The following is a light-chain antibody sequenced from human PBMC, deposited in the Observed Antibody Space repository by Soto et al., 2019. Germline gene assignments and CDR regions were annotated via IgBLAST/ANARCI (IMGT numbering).Light chain of an antibody. V-gene: IGLV1-40*01. CDR1: SSNIGAGYA. CDR2: GNT. CDR3: QSYDSSLSASYV. Sequence: QSVLTQPPSVSGAPGQRVTISCTSSSSNIGAGYAVHWYQQLPRKAPTLLIYGNTNRPSGVPVRFSGSKSGTSASLAITGLQAEDEADYYCQSYDSSLSASYVFGGGTKVTVL. J-gene: IGLJ1*01.